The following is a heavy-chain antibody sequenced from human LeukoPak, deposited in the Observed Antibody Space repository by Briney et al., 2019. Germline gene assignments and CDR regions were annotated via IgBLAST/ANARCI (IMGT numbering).Heavy chain of an antibody. CDR2: ISSSSSYI. Sequence: GGSLRLSCAASGFTFSSYSMNWVRQAPGKGLEWVSSISSSSSYIYYADSVKGRFTISRDNAKNSLYLQMNSLRAEDTAVYYCARNRVDPDAFDIWGQGTMVTVSS. J-gene: IGHJ3*02. CDR1: GFTFSSYS. V-gene: IGHV3-21*01. D-gene: IGHD5-12*01. CDR3: ARNRVDPDAFDI.